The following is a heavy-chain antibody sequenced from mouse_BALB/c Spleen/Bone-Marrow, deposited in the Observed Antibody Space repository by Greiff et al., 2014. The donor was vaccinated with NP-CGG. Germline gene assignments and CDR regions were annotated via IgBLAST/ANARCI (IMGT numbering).Heavy chain of an antibody. Sequence: EVKLVESGGGLVQPGGSLKLSCAASRFDFSRYWMTWVRQAPGKGLEWIGEINPESSTINYTPSLEDKFLISRDNAKNTLYLQMSKVGSEDTALYYCAGNGYYGWIAYWGQGTLVTVSA. CDR2: INPESSTI. V-gene: IGHV4-1*02. CDR1: RFDFSRYW. J-gene: IGHJ3*01. CDR3: AGNGYYGWIAY. D-gene: IGHD2-3*01.